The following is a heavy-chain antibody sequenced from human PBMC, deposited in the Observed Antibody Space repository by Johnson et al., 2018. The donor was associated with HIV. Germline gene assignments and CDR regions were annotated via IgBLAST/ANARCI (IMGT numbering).Heavy chain of an antibody. CDR1: GFSFSDYY. J-gene: IGHJ3*02. CDR3: ARASYYYGSADI. D-gene: IGHD3-10*01. Sequence: QVQLVESGGGLVQPGGSLRLSCAASGFSFSDYYMSWIRQAPGKGLEWVSYISGSGTNIYYADSVKGRFTISRDNAKKSLFLQMNSLRAEDTAVYYCARASYYYGSADIWGQGTMVTVSS. V-gene: IGHV3-11*04. CDR2: ISGSGTNI.